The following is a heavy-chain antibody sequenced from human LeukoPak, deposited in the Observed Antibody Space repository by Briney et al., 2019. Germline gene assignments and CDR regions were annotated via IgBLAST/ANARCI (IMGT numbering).Heavy chain of an antibody. D-gene: IGHD1-7*01. Sequence: SVKVSCKASGYTFTSYAISWVRQAPGQGLEWMGRIIPILGIANYAQKFQGRVTITADKSTSTAYMELSSLRSEDTAVYYCASDTNWNYRFDYWGQGTLVTVSS. CDR3: ASDTNWNYRFDY. CDR1: GYTFTSYA. J-gene: IGHJ4*02. V-gene: IGHV1-69*04. CDR2: IIPILGIA.